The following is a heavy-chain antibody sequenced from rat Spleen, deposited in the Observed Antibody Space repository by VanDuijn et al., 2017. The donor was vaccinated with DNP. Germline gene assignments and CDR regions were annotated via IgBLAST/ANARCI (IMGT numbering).Heavy chain of an antibody. Sequence: EVQLVESGGGLVQPGNSLKLSCAASGFNFNDHWMGWVRQAPTKGLEWVASISTGGGSTYYRDSVKGRFTISRDNAKSTLYLQMDSLRSEDTATYYCTTDLGDYWGQGVMVTVSS. D-gene: IGHD5-1*01. CDR2: ISTGGGST. CDR3: TTDLGDY. V-gene: IGHV5-27*01. J-gene: IGHJ2*01. CDR1: GFNFNDHW.